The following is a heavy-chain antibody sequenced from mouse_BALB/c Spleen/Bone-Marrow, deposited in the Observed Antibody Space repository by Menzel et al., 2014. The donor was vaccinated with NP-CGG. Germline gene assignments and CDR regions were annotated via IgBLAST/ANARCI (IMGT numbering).Heavy chain of an antibody. J-gene: IGHJ2*01. CDR1: GYTFTSYV. D-gene: IGHD2-12*01. V-gene: IGHV1-14*01. CDR2: INPYNDGT. CDR3: AKGGNYRYDFDY. Sequence: EVQLQQSGPELVRPGASVKMSCKASGYTFTSYVMHWVKQKPGQGLEWIGYINPYNDGTKYNEKFKGMATLTSDRSSSTAYMELSSLTSEDSAVYYCAKGGNYRYDFDYWGQGTTLTVSS.